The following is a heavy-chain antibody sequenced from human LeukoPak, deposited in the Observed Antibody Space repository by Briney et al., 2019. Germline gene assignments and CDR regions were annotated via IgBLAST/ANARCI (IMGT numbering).Heavy chain of an antibody. D-gene: IGHD5-24*01. CDR2: IYTSGST. CDR1: GGSISSGSYY. Sequence: PSETLSLTCTVSGGSISSGSYYWSWIRQPAGKGLECIGHIYTSGSTNYNPSLKSRVTMSVDTSKNQFSLKLSSVTAADTAVYYCARAVRSYFDYWGQGTLVTVSS. CDR3: ARAVRSYFDY. J-gene: IGHJ4*02. V-gene: IGHV4-61*09.